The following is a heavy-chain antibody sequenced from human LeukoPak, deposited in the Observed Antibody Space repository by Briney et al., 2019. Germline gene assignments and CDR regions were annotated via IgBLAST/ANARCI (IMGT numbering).Heavy chain of an antibody. V-gene: IGHV5-51*01. CDR3: ARLVDYYDSSGYYLRN. CDR1: GYGFTSYW. CDR2: IYPGDSDT. D-gene: IGHD3-22*01. J-gene: IGHJ4*02. Sequence: GESLKISFQGPGYGFTSYWIGWVRPMPGKGVGWMGIIYPGDSDTRYSPSFQGQVTISADKSISTAYLQWSSLKASDTAMYYCARLVDYYDSSGYYLRNWGQGTLVTVSS.